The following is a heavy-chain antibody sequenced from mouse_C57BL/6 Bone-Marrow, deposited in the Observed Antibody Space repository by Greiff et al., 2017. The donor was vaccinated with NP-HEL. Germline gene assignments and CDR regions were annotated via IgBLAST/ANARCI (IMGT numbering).Heavy chain of an antibody. CDR3: ARDYYDYDWPYYFDY. CDR2: IDPSDSYT. V-gene: IGHV1-69*01. J-gene: IGHJ2*01. CDR1: GYTFNSYW. D-gene: IGHD2-4*01. Sequence: VQLQQPGAELVMPGASVKLSCKASGYTFNSYWMHWVKQRPGQGLEWIGEIDPSDSYTTYNQKFKGKSTLTVDKSSSTAYMQLSSLTSEDSAVYYGARDYYDYDWPYYFDYWGQGTTLTVSS.